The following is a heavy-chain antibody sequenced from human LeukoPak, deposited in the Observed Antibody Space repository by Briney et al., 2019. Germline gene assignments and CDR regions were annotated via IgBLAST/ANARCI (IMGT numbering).Heavy chain of an antibody. CDR1: GGSFSGYY. Sequence: PSETLSLTCAVYGGSFSGYYWSWIRQPPGKGLEWIGEINHSGSTNYNPSLKSRVTISVDTSKNQFSLKLSSVTAADTAVYYCARCPRMTYYYGSGSYRAFDIWGQGTMVTASS. D-gene: IGHD3-10*01. CDR2: INHSGST. CDR3: ARCPRMTYYYGSGSYRAFDI. V-gene: IGHV4-34*01. J-gene: IGHJ3*02.